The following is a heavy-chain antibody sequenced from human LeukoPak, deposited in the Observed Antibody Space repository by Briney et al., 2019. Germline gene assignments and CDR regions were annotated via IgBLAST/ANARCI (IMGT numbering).Heavy chain of an antibody. CDR2: INPNSGDT. CDR3: ARIAFGDFETHDY. Sequence: ASVKVSCKASGYTFTGYYMHWVRQAPGQGLEWMGWINPNSGDTHYEDKFQGRVTMTRHTSITTAYMELSRLTSDDTAVYYCARIAFGDFETHDYWGQGTLVIVSS. V-gene: IGHV1-2*07. J-gene: IGHJ4*02. D-gene: IGHD2-21*02. CDR1: GYTFTGYY.